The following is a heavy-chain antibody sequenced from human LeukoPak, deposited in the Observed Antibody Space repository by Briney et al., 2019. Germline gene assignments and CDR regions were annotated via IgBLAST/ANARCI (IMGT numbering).Heavy chain of an antibody. V-gene: IGHV3-23*01. D-gene: IGHD4/OR15-4a*01. CDR2: ISGSGATT. CDR1: GLTFSTYA. Sequence: GGSLRLSCAASGLTFSTYAMGWVRQAPGKGLAWVSSISGSGATTYYADSVKGRFTISRDNSKNTLYLQMNSLRVEDTAVYYCATDPPYGGYYYYYYMDVSGKGTTVTVSS. CDR3: ATDPPYGGYYYYYYMDV. J-gene: IGHJ6*03.